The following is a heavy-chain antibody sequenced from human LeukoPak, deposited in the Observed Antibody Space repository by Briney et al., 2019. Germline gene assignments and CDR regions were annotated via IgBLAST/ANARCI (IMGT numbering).Heavy chain of an antibody. D-gene: IGHD4-17*01. V-gene: IGHV1-2*02. Sequence: ASVKVSRKASGYIFTRYYMHWVRHAPGQGLEWMGWIKPNSGGTKYAKKFQGRVTMTRDTSISTAYMELSRLRSDDTAVYYCARGGGYGDYGTFPYYYYYMDGGGKGTTVTIS. CDR1: GYIFTRYY. CDR2: IKPNSGGT. J-gene: IGHJ6*03. CDR3: ARGGGYGDYGTFPYYYYYMDG.